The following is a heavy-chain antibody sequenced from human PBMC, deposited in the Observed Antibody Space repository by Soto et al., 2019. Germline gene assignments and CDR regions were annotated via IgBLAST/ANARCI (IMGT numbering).Heavy chain of an antibody. V-gene: IGHV3-23*01. D-gene: IGHD2-2*02. CDR3: AKNRGAGDYTNWSFAV. Sequence: EVPLLDSGGGLVRPGGSLRLSSAASGFMFSCCAMSWVRQAPGKGLEWVSTIHGDGDYSHYTDSVEGRFTISRDNSRNTLYLQMDSLRADDTATYYCAKNRGAGDYTNWSFAVWGRGTLVAVSS. CDR2: IHGDGDYS. J-gene: IGHJ2*01. CDR1: GFMFSCCA.